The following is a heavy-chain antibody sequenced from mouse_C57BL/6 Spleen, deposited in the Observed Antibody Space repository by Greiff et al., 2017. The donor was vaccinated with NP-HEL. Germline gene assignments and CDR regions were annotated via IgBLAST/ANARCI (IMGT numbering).Heavy chain of an antibody. CDR2: ISDGGSYT. CDR3: ARPTIVSYFDY. J-gene: IGHJ2*01. V-gene: IGHV5-4*01. Sequence: EVQLVESGGGLVKPGGFLKLSCAASGFTFSSYAMSWVRQTPEKRLEWVATISDGGSYTYYPDNVKGRFTISRDNAKNNLYLQMSHLKSEDTAMYYCARPTIVSYFDYWGQGTTLTVSS. CDR1: GFTFSSYA. D-gene: IGHD2-5*01.